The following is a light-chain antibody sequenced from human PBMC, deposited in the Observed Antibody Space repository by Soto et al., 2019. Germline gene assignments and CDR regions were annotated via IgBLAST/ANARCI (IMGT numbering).Light chain of an antibody. CDR2: YMS. CDR3: HQRQSWPRT. V-gene: IGKV3-11*01. CDR1: QYVGTR. Sequence: EIVLTQSPSTLSSSPGETATLSCRASQYVGTRLAWYQHKPGQAPRLLIYYMSKRATGIPARFSGSGSGTDFTLTISSRAHEDFAIYYCHQRQSWPRTFGQGTKVDIK. J-gene: IGKJ1*01.